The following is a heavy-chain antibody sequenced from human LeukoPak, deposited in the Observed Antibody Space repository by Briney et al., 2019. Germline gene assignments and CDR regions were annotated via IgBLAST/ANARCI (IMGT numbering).Heavy chain of an antibody. CDR2: IYYNGRT. CDR3: ARDLRGSPMDV. J-gene: IGHJ6*03. D-gene: IGHD1-26*01. CDR1: GDSINSGYH. V-gene: IGHV4-31*03. Sequence: SETLSLTCTVSGDSINSGYHWSWIRQRPGKGLEWIGNIYYNGRTYYKTSLKSRIIISVDMSKNQISLQLSSVTAADTAVYYCARDLRGSPMDVWGKGTPVAVSS.